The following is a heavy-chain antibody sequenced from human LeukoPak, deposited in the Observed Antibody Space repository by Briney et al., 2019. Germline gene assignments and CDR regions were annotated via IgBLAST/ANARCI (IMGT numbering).Heavy chain of an antibody. CDR1: GGSFSGCY. Sequence: SETLSLTCAVYGGSFSGCYWSWIRQPPGKGLEWIGEINHSGSTNYNPSLKSRVTISVDTSKNQFSLKLSSVAAADTAVYYCARNIVVVQAAILPDYWGQGTLVTVSS. D-gene: IGHD2-2*01. V-gene: IGHV4-34*01. CDR2: INHSGST. CDR3: ARNIVVVQAAILPDY. J-gene: IGHJ4*02.